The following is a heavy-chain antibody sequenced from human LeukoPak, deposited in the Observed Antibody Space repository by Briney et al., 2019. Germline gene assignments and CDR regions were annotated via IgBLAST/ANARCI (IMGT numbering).Heavy chain of an antibody. CDR1: GGSISSYY. V-gene: IGHV4-59*08. CDR3: ARQRGSVGAFEI. Sequence: KASETLSLTCTVSGGSISSYYWSWIRQPPGKGLEWIAYIHYSGSTDYNPSLKSRLTISVDTSKNQLSLKLTSMTAADTAVYYCARQRGSVGAFEIWGQGTMVTVSS. CDR2: IHYSGST. J-gene: IGHJ3*02. D-gene: IGHD3-10*01.